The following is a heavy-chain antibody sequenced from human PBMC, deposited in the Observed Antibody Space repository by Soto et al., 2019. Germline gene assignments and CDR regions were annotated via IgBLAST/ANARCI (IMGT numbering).Heavy chain of an antibody. V-gene: IGHV3-30-3*01. CDR3: ARDWAGGGTTPYYYYYGMDV. CDR1: GFTFSSYA. J-gene: IGHJ6*02. D-gene: IGHD1-1*01. Sequence: GGSLRLSCAASGFTFSSYAMHWVRQAPGKGLEWVAVISYDGSNKYYADSVKGRFTISRDNSKNTLYLQMNSLRAEDTAVYYCARDWAGGGTTPYYYYYGMDVWGQGTTVTVSS. CDR2: ISYDGSNK.